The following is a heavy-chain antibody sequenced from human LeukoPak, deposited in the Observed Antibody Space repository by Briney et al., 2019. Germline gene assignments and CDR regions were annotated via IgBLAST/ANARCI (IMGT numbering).Heavy chain of an antibody. CDR2: INPKNGDT. CDR1: GYIFTDYY. CDR3: ARVGYCSGDRCYLHFDY. J-gene: IGHJ4*02. D-gene: IGHD2-15*01. Sequence: ASVKVSRKASGYIFTDYYIHWMRQAPGQGLEWMGWINPKNGDTNYAQKFQGRVTMTRDTSISTVYMELNRLTSDDTALYYCARVGYCSGDRCYLHFDYWGQGTLVTVSS. V-gene: IGHV1-2*02.